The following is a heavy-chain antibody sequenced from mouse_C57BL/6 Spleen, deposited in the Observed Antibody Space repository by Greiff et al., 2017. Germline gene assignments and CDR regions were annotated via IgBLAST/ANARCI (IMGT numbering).Heavy chain of an antibody. V-gene: IGHV1-59*01. CDR2: IDPSDSYT. Sequence: VQLQQPGAELVRPGTSVKLSCKASGYTFPSYWMHWVKQRPGQGLEWIGVIDPSDSYTNYNQKFKGEATLTVDTSSSTAYLQLSSLTSKDSAVYYCAIKFYDGSSYVEWMGYWGQGTTVTASS. CDR3: AIKFYDGSSYVEWMGY. D-gene: IGHD1-1*01. CDR1: GYTFPSYW. J-gene: IGHJ4*01.